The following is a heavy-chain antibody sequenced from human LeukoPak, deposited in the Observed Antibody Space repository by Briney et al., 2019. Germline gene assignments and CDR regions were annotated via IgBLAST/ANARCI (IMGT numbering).Heavy chain of an antibody. CDR1: GFTFSSYW. D-gene: IGHD3-3*01. CDR3: ARDRLRFLEWFTTPDAFDI. V-gene: IGHV3-7*01. Sequence: PGGSLRLSCAASGFTFSSYWMTWVRQAPGKGPEWVANIKEDGNEIFYLDSVKGRFTISRDNAKNSLYLEMNSLRVEDTAVYYCARDRLRFLEWFTTPDAFDIWGQGTMVTVSS. CDR2: IKEDGNEI. J-gene: IGHJ3*02.